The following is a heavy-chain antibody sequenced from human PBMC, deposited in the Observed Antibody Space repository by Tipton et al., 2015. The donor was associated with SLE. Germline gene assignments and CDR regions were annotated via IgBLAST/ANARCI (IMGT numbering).Heavy chain of an antibody. CDR2: INHRGRT. CDR1: GGSFSPYS. Sequence: AGLVKPSETLSLTCAVYGGSFSPYSWSWIRQSPGKGLEWIGEINHRGRTNYNPSLKSRVTISVDTSRNQFSLKLNSVTAADTAVYYCARPRAPYYYYGMDVWGQGTTVTVSS. V-gene: IGHV4-34*01. CDR3: ARPRAPYYYYGMDV. J-gene: IGHJ6*02.